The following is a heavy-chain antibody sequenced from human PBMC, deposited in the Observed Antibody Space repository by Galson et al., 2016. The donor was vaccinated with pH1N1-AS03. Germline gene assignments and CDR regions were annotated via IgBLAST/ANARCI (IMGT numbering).Heavy chain of an antibody. CDR1: GDSVSSDRAA. Sequence: CAISGDSVSSDRAAWNWIRQSPSRGLEWLGRTYYRSKWYYDYAVSVESRMTIRPDTSKNQFSLNLSSVTAADTAVYYCSRLVGQAFAYWGQGMLVTVSS. V-gene: IGHV6-1*01. CDR2: TYYRSKWYY. CDR3: SRLVGQAFAY. J-gene: IGHJ4*02.